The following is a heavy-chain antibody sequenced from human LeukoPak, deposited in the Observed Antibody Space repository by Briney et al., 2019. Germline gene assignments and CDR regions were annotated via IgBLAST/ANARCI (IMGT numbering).Heavy chain of an antibody. V-gene: IGHV4-34*01. CDR3: ARQDGDYHFDY. D-gene: IGHD4-17*01. CDR2: INHSGST. Sequence: SETLSLTCAVYGGSFSGYYWSWIRQPPGKGLEWIGEINHSGSTNYNPSLKSRVTISVDTSKNQVSLKLSSVTAADTAVYFCARQDGDYHFDYWGQGTLVTVSS. CDR1: GGSFSGYY. J-gene: IGHJ4*02.